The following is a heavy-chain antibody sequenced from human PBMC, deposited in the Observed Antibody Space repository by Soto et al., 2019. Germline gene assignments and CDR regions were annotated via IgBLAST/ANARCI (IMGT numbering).Heavy chain of an antibody. CDR2: ISHDGSNK. J-gene: IGHJ6*02. D-gene: IGHD1-1*01. V-gene: IGHV3-30*18. CDR1: GFTFSSYG. Sequence: PGGSLRLSCAASGFTFSSYGMHWVRQAPGKGLEWVAVISHDGSNKYYADSVKGRFTISRDNSKNTLYLQMNSLRAEDTAVYYCAKGGRGTYYYYYGIDVWGQGATVTVS. CDR3: AKGGRGTYYYYYGIDV.